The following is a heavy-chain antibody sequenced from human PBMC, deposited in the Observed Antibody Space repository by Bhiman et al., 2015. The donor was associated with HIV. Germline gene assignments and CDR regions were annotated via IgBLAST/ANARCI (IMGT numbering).Heavy chain of an antibody. D-gene: IGHD6-13*01. J-gene: IGHJ3*02. CDR1: GFTVSSNY. V-gene: IGHV3-66*01. Sequence: EVQLVESGGGLVQPGGSLRLSCAASGFTVSSNYMSWVRQAPGKGLEWVSVIYSGGSTYYANSVKGRFTIPRDNSKNTLYLQMNNLRVEDTAMYYCARGPGSSWYGWGAYDIWGQGTMVTVSS. CDR3: ARGPGSSWYGWGAYDI. CDR2: IYSGGST.